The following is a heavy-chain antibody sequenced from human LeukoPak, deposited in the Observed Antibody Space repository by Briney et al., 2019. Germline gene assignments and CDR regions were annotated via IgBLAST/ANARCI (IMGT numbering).Heavy chain of an antibody. CDR2: IRSKAYGGTT. J-gene: IGHJ4*02. D-gene: IGHD2-2*01. Sequence: PGGSLRLSCTASGFTFGDYAMSWFRQAPGKGLEWVGFIRSKAYGGTTDYAASVKGRFTISRDDSKSIAYLQMNSLKTEDTAVYYCTRCGDTKVPYYFDYWGQGTLVTVSS. CDR3: TRCGDTKVPYYFDY. CDR1: GFTFGDYA. V-gene: IGHV3-49*03.